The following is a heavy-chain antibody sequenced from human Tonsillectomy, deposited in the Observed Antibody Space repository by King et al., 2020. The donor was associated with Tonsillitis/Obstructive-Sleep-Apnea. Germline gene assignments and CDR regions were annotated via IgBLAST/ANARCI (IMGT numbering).Heavy chain of an antibody. D-gene: IGHD3-10*01. CDR2: IYWDDDK. CDR3: TPSKVLAGSGSSYYYYYYMAV. CDR1: GFSLTTSVVG. Sequence: TLKESGPTLVKPTQTLTLTCTFSGFSLTTSVVGVGWFRQPPGKALEWLALIYWDDDKRYSPSLKSRLNITKDTSKNQVVLTVTNMDPVDTATYYCTPSKVLAGSGSSYYYYYYMAVWGTGTTVTASS. J-gene: IGHJ6*03. V-gene: IGHV2-5*02.